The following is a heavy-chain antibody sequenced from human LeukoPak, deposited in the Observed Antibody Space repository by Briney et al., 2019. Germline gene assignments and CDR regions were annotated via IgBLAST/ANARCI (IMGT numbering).Heavy chain of an antibody. CDR1: GGSISSYY. CDR2: IYYSGST. J-gene: IGHJ4*02. V-gene: IGHV4-59*01. D-gene: IGHD4-23*01. Sequence: SETLSLTCTVSGGSISSYYWSWIRQPPGKGLEWIGYIYYSGSTNYTPSLKSRVTISVDTSKNQFSLKLSSVTAADTAVYYCAREPPGGNEFDYWGQGTLVTVSS. CDR3: AREPPGGNEFDY.